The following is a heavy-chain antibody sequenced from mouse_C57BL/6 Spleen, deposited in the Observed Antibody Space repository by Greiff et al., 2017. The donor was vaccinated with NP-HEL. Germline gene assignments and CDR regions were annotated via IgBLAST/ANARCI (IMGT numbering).Heavy chain of an antibody. CDR1: GYSITSGYY. CDR2: ISYDGSN. V-gene: IGHV3-6*01. J-gene: IGHJ4*01. D-gene: IGHD2-2*01. CDR3: ARDGGGLPSYAMDD. Sequence: EVQLQESGPGLVKPSQSLSLTCSVTGYSITSGYYWNWIRQFPGNKLEWMGYISYDGSNNYNPSLKNRISITRDTSKNQFFLKLNSVTTDDKATYYCARDGGGLPSYAMDDWGQGTSVTVSS.